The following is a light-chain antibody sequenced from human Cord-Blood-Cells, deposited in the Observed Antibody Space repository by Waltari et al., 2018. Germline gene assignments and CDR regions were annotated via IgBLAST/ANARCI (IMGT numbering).Light chain of an antibody. CDR1: SSDVGSYNL. Sequence: QSAPTQPASVSGSPGQSITISCTGTSSDVGSYNLVSWYQQHPGKAPKLMIYEGSKRPSGVSNRFSGSKSGNTASLTISGLKAEDEADYSCCSYAGSSTFDVVFGGGTKLTVL. J-gene: IGLJ2*01. CDR3: CSYAGSSTFDVV. CDR2: EGS. V-gene: IGLV2-23*03.